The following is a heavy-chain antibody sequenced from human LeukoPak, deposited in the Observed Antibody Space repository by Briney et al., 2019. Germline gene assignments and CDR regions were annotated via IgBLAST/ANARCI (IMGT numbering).Heavy chain of an antibody. CDR3: AREALGVEYYFDY. V-gene: IGHV1-69*13. J-gene: IGHJ4*02. D-gene: IGHD3-16*01. CDR2: IIPIFGTA. Sequence: GASVKVSCKASGGTFSSYAISWVRRAPGQGLEWMGGIIPIFGTANYAQKFQGRVTITADESTSTAYMELSSLRSEDTAVYYCAREALGVEYYFDYWGQGTLVTVSS. CDR1: GGTFSSYA.